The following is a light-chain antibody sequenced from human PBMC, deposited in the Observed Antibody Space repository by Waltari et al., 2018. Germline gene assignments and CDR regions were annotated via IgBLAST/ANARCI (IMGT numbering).Light chain of an antibody. CDR1: QSVLYSSHNKNY. J-gene: IGKJ4*01. CDR3: QQYYSTPPS. CDR2: WAS. V-gene: IGKV4-1*01. Sequence: DIMMTQSPDSLAVSLGERATINCKSSQSVLYSSHNKNYLAWYQQKPGQPPKLLIYWASTRESGVPDRFSGSGSGTDFTLTISSLQAEDVAVYYCQQYYSTPPSFGGGTKVEIK.